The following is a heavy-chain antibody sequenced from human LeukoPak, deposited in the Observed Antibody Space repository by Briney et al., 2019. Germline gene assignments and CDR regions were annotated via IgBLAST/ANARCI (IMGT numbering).Heavy chain of an antibody. Sequence: GASVKVSCKASGYTFTGYYMHWVRQAPGQGLEWMGWINPNSGGTNYAQKFQGRVTMTRDTSISTAYMELSRLRSDDTAVYYCARVPGSLGVRSSWSPFDYWGQGTLVTVSS. CDR1: GYTFTGYY. CDR2: INPNSGGT. CDR3: ARVPGSLGVRSSWSPFDY. V-gene: IGHV1-2*02. J-gene: IGHJ4*02. D-gene: IGHD6-13*01.